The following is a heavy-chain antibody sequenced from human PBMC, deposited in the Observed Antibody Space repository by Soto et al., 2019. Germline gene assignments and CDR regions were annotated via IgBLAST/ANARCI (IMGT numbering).Heavy chain of an antibody. CDR2: ISSSNT. CDR3: VGDQDVHAPMVHGNY. V-gene: IGHV3-48*02. J-gene: IGHJ4*02. CDR1: GITFSSYS. D-gene: IGHD2-8*01. Sequence: EVQLVESGGGLVQPGESQRLSCTASGITFSSYSMNWVRQAPGKGLEWLSYISSSNTAYADSVKGRFTISRDNAKNSVYQQMNSLRDEDTAVYYCVGDQDVHAPMVHGNYWGRGTRVTVSS.